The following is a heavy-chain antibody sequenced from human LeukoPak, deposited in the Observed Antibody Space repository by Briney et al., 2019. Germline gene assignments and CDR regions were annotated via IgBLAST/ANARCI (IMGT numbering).Heavy chain of an antibody. D-gene: IGHD3-9*01. CDR1: GYTFTGYY. Sequence: ASVKVSCKASGYTFTGYYMHWVRQAPGQGLEWMGWISAYNGNTNYAQKLQGRVTMTTDTSTSTAYMELRSLRSDDTAAYYCARGYDILTGYYSSYFDYWGQGTLVTVSS. CDR2: ISAYNGNT. J-gene: IGHJ4*02. V-gene: IGHV1-18*04. CDR3: ARGYDILTGYYSSYFDY.